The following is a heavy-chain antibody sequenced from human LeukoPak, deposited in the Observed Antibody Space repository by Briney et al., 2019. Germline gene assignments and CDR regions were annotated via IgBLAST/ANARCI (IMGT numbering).Heavy chain of an antibody. CDR2: ISAYNGNT. CDR3: ARGRKVRGVIGNWFDP. V-gene: IGHV1-18*01. Sequence: GASVKVSCKASGYTFTSYGISWVRQAPGQRLEWMGWISAYNGNTNYAQKLQGRVTMTTDTSTSTAYMELRSLRSDDTPVYYCARGRKVRGVIGNWFDPWGQGTLVTVSS. CDR1: GYTFTSYG. D-gene: IGHD3-10*01. J-gene: IGHJ5*02.